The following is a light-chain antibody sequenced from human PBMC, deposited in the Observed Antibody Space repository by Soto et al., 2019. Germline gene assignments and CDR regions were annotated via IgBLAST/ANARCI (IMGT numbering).Light chain of an antibody. CDR2: GVS. J-gene: IGKJ1*01. V-gene: IGKV3-20*01. CDR1: QTVNANF. CDR3: QQYSSSPRT. Sequence: EIVLTQSPVTLSLSPGERATLYCRSSQTVNANFLAWYQQKPGQAPRLLIYGVSNRAPGIPDRFSGSGSGTDFTLTISRLEPEDFAVYYCQQYSSSPRTFGQGTKVDIK.